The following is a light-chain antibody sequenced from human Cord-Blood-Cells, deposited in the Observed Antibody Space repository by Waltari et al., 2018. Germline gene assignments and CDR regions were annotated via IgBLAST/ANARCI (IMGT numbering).Light chain of an antibody. CDR1: QSVSSSY. CDR3: QQYGSSPYT. CDR2: VAS. J-gene: IGKJ2*01. Sequence: EIVLTQSPGTLSLSPGERATLSCRASQSVSSSYLAWYQQKPGQAPRLLTYVASSSATGIPDRFSGSGSGTDFTLTISRLEPEDFAAYYCQQYGSSPYTFGQGTKLEIK. V-gene: IGKV3-20*01.